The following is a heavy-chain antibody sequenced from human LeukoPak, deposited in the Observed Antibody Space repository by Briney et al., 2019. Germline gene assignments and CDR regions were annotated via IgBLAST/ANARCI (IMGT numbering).Heavy chain of an antibody. V-gene: IGHV4-59*01. D-gene: IGHD3-10*01. CDR2: IYYSGST. CDR1: GGSISSYY. CDR3: AREYYGSGSYPYYMDV. Sequence: PSETLSLTCTVSGGSISSYYWSWIRQPPGKGLEWIGCIYYSGSTNYNPSLKSRVTISVDTSKNQFSLKLSSVTAADTAVYYCAREYYGSGSYPYYMDVWGKGTTVTVSS. J-gene: IGHJ6*03.